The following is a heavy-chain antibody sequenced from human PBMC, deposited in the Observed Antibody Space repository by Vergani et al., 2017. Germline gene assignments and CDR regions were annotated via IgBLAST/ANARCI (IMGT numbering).Heavy chain of an antibody. CDR1: GGKGRRER. CDR3: AGPAAGTLSGIDY. Sequence: EVQLVESGGGRGKKGGERRGGGEDGGGKGRRERRKGVRQVTGKGKEWVADISSSSSYIYYADSVKGRFTISRDNSKNSLYLQMNSLRAEDTAVYYCAGPAAGTLSGIDYWGQGTLVTVSS. J-gene: IGHJ4*02. D-gene: IGHD6-13*01. V-gene: IGHV3-21*05. CDR2: ISSSSSYI.